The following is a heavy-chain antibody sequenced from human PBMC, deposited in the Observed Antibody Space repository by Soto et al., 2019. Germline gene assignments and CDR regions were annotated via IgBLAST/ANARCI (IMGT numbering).Heavy chain of an antibody. J-gene: IGHJ5*02. D-gene: IGHD6-19*01. CDR2: INHSGST. V-gene: IGHV4-34*01. CDR1: GGSFSGYY. Sequence: SETLSLTCAVYGGSFSGYYWSWIRQPPGKGLEWIGEINHSGSTNYNPSLKSRVAISVDTSKNQFSLKLSSVTAADTAVYYCARGFGYSSGWGRYNWFDPWGQGTLVTVSS. CDR3: ARGFGYSSGWGRYNWFDP.